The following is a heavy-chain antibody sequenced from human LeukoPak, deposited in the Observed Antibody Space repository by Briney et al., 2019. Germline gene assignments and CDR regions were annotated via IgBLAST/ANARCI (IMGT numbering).Heavy chain of an antibody. CDR2: MNPNSGNT. D-gene: IGHD1-26*01. CDR1: GGTFSSYA. Sequence: ASVKVSCKASGGTFSSYAISWVRQAPGQGLEWMGWMNPNSGNTGYAQKFQGRVTMTRNTSISTAYMELSSLRSEDTAVYYCARVDSSGSYDYWGQGTLVTVSS. V-gene: IGHV1-8*02. J-gene: IGHJ4*02. CDR3: ARVDSSGSYDY.